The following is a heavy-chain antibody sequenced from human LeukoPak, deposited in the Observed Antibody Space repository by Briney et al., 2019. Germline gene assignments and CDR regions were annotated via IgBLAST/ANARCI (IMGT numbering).Heavy chain of an antibody. CDR1: GFTFSSYG. V-gene: IGHV3-30*18. CDR3: AKDGAEQQRFDY. J-gene: IGHJ4*02. Sequence: VRSLRLSCAASGFTFSSYGMHWVRQAPGKGLEWVTVISSDGDYKYYADSVKGRFTISGDNSKNTLYLQMNSLRAEDTAVYYCAKDGAEQQRFDYWGQGTLVTVSS. CDR2: ISSDGDYK. D-gene: IGHD6-13*01.